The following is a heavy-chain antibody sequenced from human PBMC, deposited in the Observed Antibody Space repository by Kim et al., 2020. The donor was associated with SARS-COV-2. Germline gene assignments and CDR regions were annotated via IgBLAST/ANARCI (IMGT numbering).Heavy chain of an antibody. V-gene: IGHV4-39*01. CDR3: ARLSWGGSYYYFDY. D-gene: IGHD3-10*01. CDR1: GGSISSSRYY. Sequence: SETLSLTCTVSGGSISSSRYYWGWIRQPPGKGLEWIGSISYSGSTYYNPSLKSRVTMSVDTSKIQFSLKLSSVTAAETAVYYCARLSWGGSYYYFDYWGQGTLVTVSS. CDR2: ISYSGST. J-gene: IGHJ4*02.